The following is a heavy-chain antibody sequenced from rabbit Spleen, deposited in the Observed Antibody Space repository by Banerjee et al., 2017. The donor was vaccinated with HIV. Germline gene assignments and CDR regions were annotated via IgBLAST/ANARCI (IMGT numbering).Heavy chain of an antibody. J-gene: IGHJ6*01. CDR1: GFSFSSRYY. Sequence: QEQLEESGGGLVKPEGSLTLTCKASGFSFSSRYYMCWVRQAPGKGLEWIGCIGSGATGNTYYASWAKGRFTISKTSSTTLTLQMTSLTAADTATYFCARGGGLWGQGTLVTVS. CDR3: ARGGGL. V-gene: IGHV1S45*01. CDR2: IGSGATGNT.